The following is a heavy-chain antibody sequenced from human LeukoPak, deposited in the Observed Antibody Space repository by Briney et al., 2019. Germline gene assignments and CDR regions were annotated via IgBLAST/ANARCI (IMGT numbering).Heavy chain of an antibody. Sequence: PGGSLRLSCAASGFTFSSYWMSWVRQAPGKGREWVANIKQDGSEKYYVDSVKGRFTISRDNAKNSLYLQMNSLRAEDTAVYYCAREWPWLIAPPYYFDYWGQGTLVTVSS. CDR1: GFTFSSYW. CDR2: IKQDGSEK. V-gene: IGHV3-7*03. CDR3: AREWPWLIAPPYYFDY. D-gene: IGHD3-16*01. J-gene: IGHJ4*02.